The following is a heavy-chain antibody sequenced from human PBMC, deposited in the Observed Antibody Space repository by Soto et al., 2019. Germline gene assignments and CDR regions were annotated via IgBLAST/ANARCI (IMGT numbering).Heavy chain of an antibody. CDR2: ISGSGGST. V-gene: IGHV3-23*01. CDR1: GFTFSSYA. Sequence: TGGSLRLSCAASGFTFSSYAMSWVRQAPGKGLEWVSAISGSGGSTYYADSVKGRFTISRDNSKNTLYLQMNSLRAEDTAVYYCAKARGSWLDAFDIWGQGTMVTVSS. J-gene: IGHJ3*02. CDR3: AKARGSWLDAFDI. D-gene: IGHD6-13*01.